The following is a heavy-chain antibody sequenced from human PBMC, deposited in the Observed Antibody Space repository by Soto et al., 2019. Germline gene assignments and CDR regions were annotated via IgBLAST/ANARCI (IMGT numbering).Heavy chain of an antibody. CDR2: IKQDGSEK. D-gene: IGHD3-22*01. CDR3: ARDWYYYDSSGLCDY. Sequence: GSLRLSCAASGVTFSSYWMSWVRQAPGKGLEWVANIKQDGSEKYYVDSVKGRFTISRDNAKNSLYLQMNSLRAEDTAVYYCARDWYYYDSSGLCDYWGQGTLVTVSS. J-gene: IGHJ4*02. CDR1: GVTFSSYW. V-gene: IGHV3-7*04.